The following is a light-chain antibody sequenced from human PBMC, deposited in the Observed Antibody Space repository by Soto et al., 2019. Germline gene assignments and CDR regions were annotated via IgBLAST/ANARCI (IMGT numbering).Light chain of an antibody. V-gene: IGLV1-44*01. CDR2: SNN. J-gene: IGLJ2*01. CDR1: SSNIGSNT. Sequence: QSVLTQPPSASGTPGQRVTISCSGSSSNIGSNTVNWYQQLPGTAPKLLIYSNNQRPSGVPDRFYGSKSGTSASLAISGLQSEDEADYYCAAWDDSLNGPVFGGGTKLTV. CDR3: AAWDDSLNGPV.